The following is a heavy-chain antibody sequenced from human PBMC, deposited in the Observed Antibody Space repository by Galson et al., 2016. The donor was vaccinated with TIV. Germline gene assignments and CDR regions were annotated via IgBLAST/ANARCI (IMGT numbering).Heavy chain of an antibody. D-gene: IGHD2-8*02. Sequence: SLRLSCAASGFTFDEYGMTWVRQPPGKGLEWVSDIIWDGDITYYADSVKGRFTISRDNAKDSLYLQMNNLKAEDSALYPCARHVTWGGECYYFDDWGQGTLVTVSS. V-gene: IGHV3-20*01. CDR2: IIWDGDIT. CDR3: ARHVTWGGECYYFDD. CDR1: GFTFDEYG. J-gene: IGHJ4*02.